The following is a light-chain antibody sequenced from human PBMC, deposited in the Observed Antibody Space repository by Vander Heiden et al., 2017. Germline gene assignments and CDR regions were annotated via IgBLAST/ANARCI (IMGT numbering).Light chain of an antibody. J-gene: IGKJ5*01. CDR3: QQRSNWPPAT. V-gene: IGKV3-11*01. CDR2: DAS. CDR1: QSVNTY. Sequence: EIVLTQSPYTLSLSPRQRATLSCRASQSVNTYWGWYQQKPGQDPRLLIYDASNRATGIPARLSGSGSGTDLTPIISSLEPEDFAVYYCQQRSNWPPATFGQGTRLEIK.